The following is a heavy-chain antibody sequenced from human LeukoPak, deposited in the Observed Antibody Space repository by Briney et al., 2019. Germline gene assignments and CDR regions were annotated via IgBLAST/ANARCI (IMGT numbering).Heavy chain of an antibody. D-gene: IGHD4-11*01. Sequence: LTGGSLRLSCAASGFTFSDYNMNWVRQVPGKGLESVSYMSRSGDIIYYADSVKGRFTISRDNAKNSLYLQMNSLRAEDTAVYYCARVEETATTAAIIRKYSYYYYYMDVWGKGNTVTVSS. V-gene: IGHV3-48*01. CDR3: ARVEETATTAAIIRKYSYYYYYMDV. CDR1: GFTFSDYN. CDR2: MSRSGDII. J-gene: IGHJ6*03.